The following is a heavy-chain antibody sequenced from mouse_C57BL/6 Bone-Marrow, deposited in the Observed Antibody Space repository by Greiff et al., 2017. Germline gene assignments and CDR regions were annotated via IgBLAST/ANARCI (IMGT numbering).Heavy chain of an antibody. CDR3: ARDDCYPMAMDY. D-gene: IGHD2-3*01. J-gene: IGHJ4*01. V-gene: IGHV1-26*01. Sequence: VQLQQSGPELVKPGASVKISCTASGYTFTDYYMNWVKQSHGKSLEWIGDINPNNGGTSYNPKFQGKATLTVDTSSSTAYMELRSLTSEDSAVYYGARDDCYPMAMDYWGQGTSVTVSS. CDR2: INPNNGGT. CDR1: GYTFTDYY.